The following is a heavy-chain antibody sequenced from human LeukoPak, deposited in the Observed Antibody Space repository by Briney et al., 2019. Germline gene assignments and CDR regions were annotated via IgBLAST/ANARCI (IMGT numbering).Heavy chain of an antibody. CDR1: GYTFTGYH. D-gene: IGHD3-22*01. CDR3: AREVYYYDSSGYSDWFDP. CDR2: INPNSGGT. J-gene: IGHJ5*02. V-gene: IGHV1-2*06. Sequence: ASVKVSCKASGYTFTGYHMHWVRQAPGQGLEWMGRINPNSGGTNYAQKFQGRVTMTRDTSISTAYMELSRLRSDDTAVYYCAREVYYYDSSGYSDWFDPWGQGTLVTVSS.